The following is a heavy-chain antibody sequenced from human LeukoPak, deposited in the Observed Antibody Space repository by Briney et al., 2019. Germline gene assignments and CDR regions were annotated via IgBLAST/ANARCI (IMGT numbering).Heavy chain of an antibody. CDR2: INPSGHTA. V-gene: IGHV1-46*01. Sequence: GASVKVSCKASGYTFTSYGISWVRQAPGQGLEWMGVINPSGHTANYAQRFQGRVTMTRDTPTSTVYMELSSLRSDDTATYYCVRDNSIADRGWWFDPWGQGTLVTVSS. D-gene: IGHD4-23*01. CDR1: GYTFTSYG. CDR3: VRDNSIADRGWWFDP. J-gene: IGHJ5*02.